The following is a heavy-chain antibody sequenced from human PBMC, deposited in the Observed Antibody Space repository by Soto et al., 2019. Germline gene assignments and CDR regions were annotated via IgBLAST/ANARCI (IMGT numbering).Heavy chain of an antibody. CDR3: SCDLVAASHSYGLDV. V-gene: IGHV3-33*01. D-gene: IGHD1-26*01. CDR2: IWHDGNNK. J-gene: IGHJ6*02. Sequence: PGGSLRLSCAASGFTFSNYGMHWVRQAPGKGLEWVAIIWHDGNNKYYADSVRGRFIISRDNSKNRLYLQMNSLRAEDTAVYYCSCDLVAASHSYGLDVWGQGSPVTVSS. CDR1: GFTFSNYG.